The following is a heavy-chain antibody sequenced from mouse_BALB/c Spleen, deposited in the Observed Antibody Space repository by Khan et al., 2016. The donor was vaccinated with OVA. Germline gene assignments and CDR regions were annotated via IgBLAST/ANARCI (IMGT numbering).Heavy chain of an antibody. J-gene: IGHJ3*01. CDR1: GYTFTDYN. D-gene: IGHD1-2*01. CDR2: IFPNTGDT. CDR3: SRSGYGSFGY. Sequence: EVQLQESGPELVKPGASVKISCKSSGYTFTDYNMDWVKQRQGESLEWIGYIFPNTGDTGYNQKFKTKATLTVDVSSSTAYMELRSLTSEDSAVYLGSRSGYGSFGYWGQGTLVTVSA. V-gene: IGHV1S29*02.